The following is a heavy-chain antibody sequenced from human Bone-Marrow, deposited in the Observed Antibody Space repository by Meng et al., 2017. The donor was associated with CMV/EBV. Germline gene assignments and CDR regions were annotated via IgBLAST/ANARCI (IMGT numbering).Heavy chain of an antibody. J-gene: IGHJ4*02. CDR3: ASSPSSGWYPVN. CDR2: IIPIFGTA. CDR1: GGTFSSYA. D-gene: IGHD6-19*01. V-gene: IGHV1-69*05. Sequence: KASGGTFSSYAISWVRQAPGQGLEWMGGIIPIFGTANYAQKFQGRVTITTDESTSTAYMELSSLRSEDTAVYYCASSPSSGWYPVNWGQGTLVTVSS.